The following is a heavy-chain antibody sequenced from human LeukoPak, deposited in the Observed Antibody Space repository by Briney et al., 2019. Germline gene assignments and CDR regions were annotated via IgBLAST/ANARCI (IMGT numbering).Heavy chain of an antibody. CDR2: IYSGGST. V-gene: IGHV3-66*01. CDR3: ARDVSLYCSGGSCYSGMDV. CDR1: GFTFSSYA. D-gene: IGHD2-15*01. Sequence: PGGSLRLSCAASGFTFSSYAMSWVRQAPGKGLEWVSVIYSGGSTYYADSVKGRFTISRDNSKNTLYLQMNSLRAEDTAVYYCARDVSLYCSGGSCYSGMDVWGQGTTVTVSS. J-gene: IGHJ6*02.